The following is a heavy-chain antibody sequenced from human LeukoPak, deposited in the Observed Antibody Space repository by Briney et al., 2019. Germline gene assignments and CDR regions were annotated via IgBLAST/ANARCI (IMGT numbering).Heavy chain of an antibody. CDR1: GFTFSSYA. V-gene: IGHV3-66*01. CDR3: ATYSDYLNFFDS. D-gene: IGHD5-12*01. J-gene: IGHJ4*02. CDR2: IYTGGST. Sequence: PGGSLRLSCAASGFTFSSYAMSWVRQAPGKGLEWVSVIYTGGSTYYADSVKGRFTISGDNSKNTLYLQMNSLRAEDTAVYYCATYSDYLNFFDSWGQGTLVTVSS.